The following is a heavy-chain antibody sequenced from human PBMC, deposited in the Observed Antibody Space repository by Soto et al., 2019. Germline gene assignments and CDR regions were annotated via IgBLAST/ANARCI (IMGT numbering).Heavy chain of an antibody. CDR2: IIPILGIA. V-gene: IGHV1-69*02. D-gene: IGHD6-13*01. CDR1: GGTFSSYT. Sequence: QVQLVQSGAEVKKPGSSVKVSCKASGGTFSSYTISRVRQAPGQGLEWMGRIIPILGIANYAQKFQGRVTITADKSTSTAYMELSSLRSEDTAVYYCAICEAAENTRDDAFDIWGQGTMVTVSS. CDR3: AICEAAENTRDDAFDI. J-gene: IGHJ3*02.